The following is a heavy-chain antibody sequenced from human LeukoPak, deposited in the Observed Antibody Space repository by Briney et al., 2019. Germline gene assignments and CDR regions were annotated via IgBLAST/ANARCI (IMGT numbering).Heavy chain of an antibody. V-gene: IGHV3-33*01. J-gene: IGHJ4*02. D-gene: IGHD6-19*01. Sequence: GGSLRLSCAASGFTFSSYGMHWVRQAPGKGLEWVAVIWYDGSNKYYADSVKGRFTISRDNSKNTLYLQMNSLRAEDTAVYYCARDLKAVAGPFDYWGQGTLVTVSS. CDR2: IWYDGSNK. CDR1: GFTFSSYG. CDR3: ARDLKAVAGPFDY.